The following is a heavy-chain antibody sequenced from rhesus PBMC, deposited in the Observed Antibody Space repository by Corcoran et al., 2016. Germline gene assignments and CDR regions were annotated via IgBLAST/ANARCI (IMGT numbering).Heavy chain of an antibody. CDR3: AKDSGLRGQRLVPRRYFDY. J-gene: IGHJ4*01. D-gene: IGHD6-31*01. V-gene: IGHV3S5*01. Sequence: EVQLVETGGGLVQPGGSLKLSCAASGFTFSSYGMSWVRQSPGKGLECVSAINSGGGSTYYAESVKGRFNSSRDNSKTTLYLQRNSLRGEDTAGYYCAKDSGLRGQRLVPRRYFDYWGQGVLVTVSS. CDR2: INSGGGST. CDR1: GFTFSSYG.